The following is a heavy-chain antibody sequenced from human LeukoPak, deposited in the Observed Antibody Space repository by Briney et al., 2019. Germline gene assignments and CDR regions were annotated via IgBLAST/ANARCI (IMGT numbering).Heavy chain of an antibody. J-gene: IGHJ4*02. Sequence: WASVKVSCKVSGYTLTELSMHWVRQAPGKGLEWRGGFDPEDGETIYAQKFQGRVTMTEDTSTDTAYMELSSLTSEDTAVYYCATVETTVTTFDYWGQGTLVTVSS. CDR1: GYTLTELS. CDR2: FDPEDGET. V-gene: IGHV1-24*01. D-gene: IGHD4-17*01. CDR3: ATVETTVTTFDY.